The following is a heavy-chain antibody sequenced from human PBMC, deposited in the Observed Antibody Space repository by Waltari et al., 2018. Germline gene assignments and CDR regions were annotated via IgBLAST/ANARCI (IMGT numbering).Heavy chain of an antibody. CDR1: GGSISSYS. J-gene: IGHJ5*02. CDR3: ARGLITIFGVVGWFDP. V-gene: IGHV4-59*01. Sequence: QVQLQEAGPGLVKPSETLSLTCTVSGGSISSYSWSWIRQPPGKGLEWIGYIYYSGSTNYNPSLKSRVTISVDTSKNQFSLKLSSVTAADTAVYYCARGLITIFGVVGWFDPWGQGTLVTVSS. D-gene: IGHD3-3*01. CDR2: IYYSGST.